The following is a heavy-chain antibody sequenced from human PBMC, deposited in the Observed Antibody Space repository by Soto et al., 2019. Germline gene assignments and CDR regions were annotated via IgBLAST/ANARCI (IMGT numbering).Heavy chain of an antibody. CDR1: GLDFSSEV. CDR2: ISGSGRTI. D-gene: IGHD1-26*01. Sequence: DVQLLESGGGLIQPGGSLKLSCAASGLDFSSEVMCWVRQAPGKGLEWVLSISGSGRTIYSADSMRGRFAISRDNSKNSLYLQLNNLRVDDTAVYYFAKVGPSYYYGMDVWGQGTTVTVSS. J-gene: IGHJ6*02. V-gene: IGHV3-23*01. CDR3: AKVGPSYYYGMDV.